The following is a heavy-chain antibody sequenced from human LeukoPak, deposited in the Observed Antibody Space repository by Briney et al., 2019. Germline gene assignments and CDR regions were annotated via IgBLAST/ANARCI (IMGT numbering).Heavy chain of an antibody. V-gene: IGHV3-21*01. CDR2: ISSSTSYI. CDR1: GFTFSSYS. J-gene: IGHJ6*03. CDR3: ARGPDYYFYMDV. Sequence: GGSLRLSCAASGFTFSSYSMNWVRQAPGKGLEWVSSISSSTSYIYYADTVKGRFTISRDNAKNSLYLQMNSLRAEDTAVYYCARGPDYYFYMDVWGTGTTVTVSS.